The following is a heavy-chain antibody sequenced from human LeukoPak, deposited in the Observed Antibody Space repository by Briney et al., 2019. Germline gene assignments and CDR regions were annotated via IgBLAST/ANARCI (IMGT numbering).Heavy chain of an antibody. CDR2: MNPNNGNT. CDR1: GYTFTSYD. J-gene: IGHJ4*02. Sequence: ASVKVSCXASGYTFTSYDINWVRQATGQGREWMGWMNPNNGNTGYAQKFQGRVTVTRNTSISTAYMKLSSLRSEDTAVYYCARPGISGSYPYYLDYWGQGTLVTVSS. CDR3: ARPGISGSYPYYLDY. V-gene: IGHV1-8*01. D-gene: IGHD3-10*01.